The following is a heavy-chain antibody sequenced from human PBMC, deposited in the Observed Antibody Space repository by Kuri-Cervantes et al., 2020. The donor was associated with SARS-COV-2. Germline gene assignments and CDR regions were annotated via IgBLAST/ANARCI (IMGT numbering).Heavy chain of an antibody. CDR1: GGSFSGYY. V-gene: IGHV4-34*01. D-gene: IGHD3-22*01. CDR2: INHSGST. CDR3: ARAGWYYDSSGYLIDY. J-gene: IGHJ4*02. Sequence: SETLSLTCAVYGGSFSGYYWSWIRQPPGKGLEWIGEINHSGSTNYNPSLKSRVTISVDTSKNQFSLKLSSVTAADTAVYYCARAGWYYDSSGYLIDYWGQGTLVTGSS.